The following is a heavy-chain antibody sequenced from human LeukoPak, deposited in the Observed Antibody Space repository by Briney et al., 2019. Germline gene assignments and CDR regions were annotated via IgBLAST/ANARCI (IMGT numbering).Heavy chain of an antibody. D-gene: IGHD3-22*01. CDR2: IYYSGST. J-gene: IGHJ4*02. V-gene: IGHV4-61*01. Sequence: PSETLSLTCTVSGDSVSRGIYYWSWIRQPPGKGLDWIGYIYYSGSTNYNPSLKSRVTISVDTSKNQFSLRLSSVTAADTAVYYCARDPSGYFNYWGQGTLATVSS. CDR1: GDSVSRGIYY. CDR3: ARDPSGYFNY.